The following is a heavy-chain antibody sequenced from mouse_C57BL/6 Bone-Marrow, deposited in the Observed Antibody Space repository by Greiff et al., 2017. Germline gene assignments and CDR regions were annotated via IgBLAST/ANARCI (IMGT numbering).Heavy chain of an antibody. J-gene: IGHJ2*01. CDR2: IHPNSGST. V-gene: IGHV1-64*01. D-gene: IGHD2-3*01. CDR1: GYTFTSYW. CDR3: ARWPYDGYYVGY. Sequence: VQLQQPGAELVKPGASVKLSCKASGYTFTSYWMHWVKQRPGQGLEWIGMIHPNSGSTNYNEKFKSKATLTVDKSSSTAYMQLSSLTSEDSAVYYCARWPYDGYYVGYWGQGTTLTVSS.